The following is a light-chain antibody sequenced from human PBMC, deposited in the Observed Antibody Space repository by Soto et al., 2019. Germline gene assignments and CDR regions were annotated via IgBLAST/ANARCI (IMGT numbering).Light chain of an antibody. CDR1: SSNIGAGYD. V-gene: IGLV1-40*01. CDR2: GNS. CDR3: QSYDSSLSGSV. Sequence: QSVLTQAPSVSGAPGQRVTISCTGSSSNIGAGYDVHWYQQLPGTAPKLLIYGNSNRPSGVPDRFSGSKSGTSASLAITGLQAEDEAADYCQSYDSSLSGSVFGTGTKLTVL. J-gene: IGLJ1*01.